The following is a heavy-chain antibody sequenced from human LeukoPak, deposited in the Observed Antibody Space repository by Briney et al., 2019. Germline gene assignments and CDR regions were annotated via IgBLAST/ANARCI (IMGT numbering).Heavy chain of an antibody. Sequence: ASVKVSCKVSGYTLTELSMHWVRQAPGKGLEWMGGFDPEDGETIYAQKFQGRVTMTEDTSTATAYMELSSLRSEDTAVYYCATRGSFGSSGYYYKGDYWGQGTLVTVSS. CDR2: FDPEDGET. V-gene: IGHV1-24*01. J-gene: IGHJ4*02. CDR3: ATRGSFGSSGYYYKGDY. D-gene: IGHD3-22*01. CDR1: GYTLTELS.